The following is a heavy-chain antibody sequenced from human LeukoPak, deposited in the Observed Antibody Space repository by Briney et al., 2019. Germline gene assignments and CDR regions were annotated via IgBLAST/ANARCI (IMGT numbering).Heavy chain of an antibody. J-gene: IGHJ3*02. CDR2: MNPNSGNT. CDR1: GYTFTSYD. D-gene: IGHD2-2*01. V-gene: IGHV1-8*01. CDR3: AKILWDCSSTSCLDAFDI. Sequence: ASVKVSCKASGYTFTSYDINWVRQATGQGLEWMGWMNPNSGNTGYAQKFQGRVTMTRNTSISTAYMELSSLRSEDTAVYYCAKILWDCSSTSCLDAFDIWGQGTMVTVSS.